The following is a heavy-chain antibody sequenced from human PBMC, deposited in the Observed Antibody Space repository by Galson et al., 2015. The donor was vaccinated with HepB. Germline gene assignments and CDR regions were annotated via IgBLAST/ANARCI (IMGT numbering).Heavy chain of an antibody. J-gene: IGHJ4*02. CDR3: TMRGDIVVVPAAAQFDY. CDR2: IGSSSSYV. D-gene: IGHD2-2*01. CDR1: GFNFSPYN. Sequence: SLRLSCAASGFNFSPYNMNWVRQAPGKGLEWVSSIGSSSSYVYYADSVKARFTISRDNAKNSLYLQMNSLRAEDTAVYYCTMRGDIVVVPAAAQFDYWGQGTLVTVSS. V-gene: IGHV3-21*01.